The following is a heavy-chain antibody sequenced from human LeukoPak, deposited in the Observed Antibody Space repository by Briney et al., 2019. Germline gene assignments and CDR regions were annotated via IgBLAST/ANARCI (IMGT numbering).Heavy chain of an antibody. V-gene: IGHV4-59*01. CDR2: IYYSGST. CDR3: ARTTEGGYTYGYFYYYYMDV. J-gene: IGHJ6*03. Sequence: SETLSLICTVSGGSISSYYWSWIRQPPGKGLEWIGYIYYSGSTNYNPSLKSRVTISVDTSKNQFSLKLTSVTAADTAVYYCARTTEGGYTYGYFYYYYMDVWGKGTTVTISS. D-gene: IGHD5-18*01. CDR1: GGSISSYY.